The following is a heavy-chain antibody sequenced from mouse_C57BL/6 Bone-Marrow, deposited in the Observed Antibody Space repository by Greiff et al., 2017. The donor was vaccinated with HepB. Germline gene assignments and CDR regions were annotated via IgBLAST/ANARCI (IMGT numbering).Heavy chain of an antibody. CDR2: ISYDGSN. CDR3: ARAAYYSNPFAY. CDR1: GYSITSGYY. J-gene: IGHJ3*01. D-gene: IGHD2-5*01. V-gene: IGHV3-6*01. Sequence: EVQLVESGPGLVKPSQSLSLTCSVTGYSITSGYYWNWIRQFPGNKLEWMGYISYDGSNNYNPSLKNRISITRDTSKNQFFLKLNSVTTEDTATYYCARAAYYSNPFAYWGQGTLVTVSA.